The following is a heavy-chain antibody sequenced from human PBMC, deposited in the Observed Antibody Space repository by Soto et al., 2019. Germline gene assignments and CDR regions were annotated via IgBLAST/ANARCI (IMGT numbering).Heavy chain of an antibody. V-gene: IGHV1-69*13. J-gene: IGHJ6*02. CDR2: IIPIFGTA. CDR1: GGTFSSYA. CDR3: ARVGGGRYSGSYYYYYYGIDV. Sequence: SVKVSCKASGGTFSSYAISWVRQAPGQGLEWMGGIIPIFGTANYAQKFQGRVTITADESTSTAYMELSSLRSEDTAVYYCARVGGGRYSGSYYYYYYGIDVWGQGTTVTVSS. D-gene: IGHD1-26*01.